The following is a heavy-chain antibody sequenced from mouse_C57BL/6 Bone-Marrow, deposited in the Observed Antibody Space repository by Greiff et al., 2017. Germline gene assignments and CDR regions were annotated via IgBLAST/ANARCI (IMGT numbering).Heavy chain of an antibody. CDR1: GYTFTSYW. J-gene: IGHJ3*01. D-gene: IGHD1-1*01. V-gene: IGHV1-64*01. CDR2: IHPNSGST. CDR3: ARRSYYGSSYAWFAY. Sequence: QVKLQQPGAELVKPGASVKLSCKASGYTFTSYWMHWVKQRPGQGLEWIGMIHPNSGSTNYNEKFKSKATLTVDKSSSTAYMQLSSLTSEDSAVYYCARRSYYGSSYAWFAYWGQGTLVTVSA.